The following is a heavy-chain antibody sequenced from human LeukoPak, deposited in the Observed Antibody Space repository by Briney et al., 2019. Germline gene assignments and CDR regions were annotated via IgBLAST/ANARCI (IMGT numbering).Heavy chain of an antibody. J-gene: IGHJ4*02. CDR2: ISNNGGYT. V-gene: IGHV3-23*01. CDR1: GFTFSSSA. Sequence: GGSLRLSCAASGFTFSSSAMSWVRQAPGKGLEWVSAISNNGGYTYYADSVQGRFTISRDNSKSTLCLQMNSLRAEDTAVYYCAKDTHFDYWGQGTLVTVSS. CDR3: AKDTHFDY.